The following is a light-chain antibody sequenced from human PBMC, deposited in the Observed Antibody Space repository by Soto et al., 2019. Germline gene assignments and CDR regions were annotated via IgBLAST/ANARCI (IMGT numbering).Light chain of an antibody. V-gene: IGLV1-40*01. CDR1: SSNIGPGYD. J-gene: IGLJ2*01. CDR3: QSYYSSLSAVV. Sequence: QSVLTQPPSVSGAPGQRVTISCTGTSSNIGPGYDVPWYQQLPGTAPKVLIYDNNNRPSGVPDRFSGSKSGTSASLAITGLQAEDEADYYCQSYYSSLSAVVFGGGTKLTVL. CDR2: DNN.